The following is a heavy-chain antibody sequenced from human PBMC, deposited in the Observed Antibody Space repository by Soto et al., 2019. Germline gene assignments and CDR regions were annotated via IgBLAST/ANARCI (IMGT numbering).Heavy chain of an antibody. V-gene: IGHV3-30*03. D-gene: IGHD2-15*01. J-gene: IGHJ6*02. CDR1: GFTFSSYG. Sequence: GGSLRLSCAASGFTFSSYGMHWVRQAPGKGLEWVAVISYDGSNKYYADSVKGRFTISRDNSKNTLYLQMNSLRAEGTAVYYCARALGYCSGGSCYSLDYYYGMDVWGQGTTVTVSS. CDR2: ISYDGSNK. CDR3: ARALGYCSGGSCYSLDYYYGMDV.